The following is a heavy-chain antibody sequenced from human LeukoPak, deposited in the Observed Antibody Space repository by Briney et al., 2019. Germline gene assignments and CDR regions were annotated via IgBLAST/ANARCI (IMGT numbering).Heavy chain of an antibody. Sequence: GGSLRLSCAASGFTFNSYWMSWVRQAPGKGLEWVANIKQDGSEKYYVDSVKGRFTISRDNAKNSLYLQMNSLRAEDTAVYYCARVITPYDFWSGANPNWFDPWGQGTLVTVSS. D-gene: IGHD3-3*01. J-gene: IGHJ5*02. CDR2: IKQDGSEK. CDR1: GFTFNSYW. V-gene: IGHV3-7*01. CDR3: ARVITPYDFWSGANPNWFDP.